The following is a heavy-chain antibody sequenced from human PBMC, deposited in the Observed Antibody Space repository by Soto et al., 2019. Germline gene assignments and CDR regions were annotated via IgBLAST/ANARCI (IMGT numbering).Heavy chain of an antibody. V-gene: IGHV3-53*01. J-gene: IGHJ6*02. CDR2: IYSGGST. Sequence: TGGSLRLSCAASGFTVSSNYMSWVRQAPGKGLEWVSVIYSGGSTYYADSVKGRFTISRDNSKNTLYLQMNSLRAEDTAVYYCARYYYDSSGHTYYYGMDVWGQGTTVTVSS. CDR1: GFTVSSNY. D-gene: IGHD3-22*01. CDR3: ARYYYDSSGHTYYYGMDV.